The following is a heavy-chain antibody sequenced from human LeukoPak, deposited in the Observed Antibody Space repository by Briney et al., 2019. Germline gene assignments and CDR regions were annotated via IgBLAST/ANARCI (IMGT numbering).Heavy chain of an antibody. CDR2: INPNSGGT. CDR1: GYTFTGYY. V-gene: IGHV1-2*02. Sequence: GASVKVSCKASGYTFTGYYMHWVRQAPGQGLEWMGWINPNSGGTNYAQKVQGRVTMTRDTSISTAYMELSRLRSDDTAVYYCARDGYIVGALISWGQGTMVTVSS. J-gene: IGHJ3*01. D-gene: IGHD1-26*01. CDR3: ARDGYIVGALIS.